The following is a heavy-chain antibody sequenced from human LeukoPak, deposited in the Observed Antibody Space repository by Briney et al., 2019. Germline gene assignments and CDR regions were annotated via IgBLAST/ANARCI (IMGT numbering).Heavy chain of an antibody. CDR1: GFTFSSYW. J-gene: IGHJ4*02. CDR3: ASGKYGARGYFDY. CDR2: INSDGSST. V-gene: IGHV3-74*01. D-gene: IGHD4-17*01. Sequence: GGSLRLSCAASGFTFSSYWMHWVRQAPGKGLVWVSRINSDGSSTSYADSVKGRFTISRDNSKNTLYLQMNSLRAEDTAVYYCASGKYGARGYFDYWGQGTLVTVSS.